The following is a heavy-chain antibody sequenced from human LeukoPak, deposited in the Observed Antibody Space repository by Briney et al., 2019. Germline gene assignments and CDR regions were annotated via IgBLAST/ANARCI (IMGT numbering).Heavy chain of an antibody. V-gene: IGHV1-69*05. CDR1: GGTFSSYA. J-gene: IGHJ4*02. Sequence: SVKVSCKASGGTFSSYAISWVRQAPGQGLEWMGGIIPIFGTANYAQKFQGRVTITTDESTSTAYMELSSLRSEDTAVYYCARGQAYCGGDCYSFDYWGQGTLVTVSS. D-gene: IGHD2-21*02. CDR3: ARGQAYCGGDCYSFDY. CDR2: IIPIFGTA.